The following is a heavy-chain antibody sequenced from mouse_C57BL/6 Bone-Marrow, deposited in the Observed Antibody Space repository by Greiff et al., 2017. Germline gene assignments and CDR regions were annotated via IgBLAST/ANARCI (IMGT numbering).Heavy chain of an antibody. CDR2: IHPSDSDT. J-gene: IGHJ2*01. Sequence: VQLQQPGAELVKPGASVKVSCKASGYTFTSYWMHWVKQRPGQGLEWIGRIHPSDSDTNYNQKFKGKATLTVDKSSSTAYMKLSGLTSDDSAVYYCAICFRRGYGGRGTTLTVSA. CDR1: GYTFTSYW. V-gene: IGHV1-74*01. CDR3: AICFRRGY.